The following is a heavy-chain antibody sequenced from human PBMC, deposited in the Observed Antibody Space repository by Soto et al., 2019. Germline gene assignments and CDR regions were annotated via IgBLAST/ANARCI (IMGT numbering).Heavy chain of an antibody. CDR2: IYWDDDK. D-gene: IGHD2-2*01. J-gene: IGHJ6*02. CDR3: EYLPCSSVICYWFSYSGMDV. V-gene: IGHV2-5*02. Sequence: QITLKESGPTLVKPTQTLTLTCTFSGFSLSTSGVGVAWIRQPPGKALEWLALIYWDDDKRYRPSLETRLTITKHTSKDQVLLTMTNMQSAATATYYCEYLPCSSVICYWFSYSGMDVWGQGTTVTVSS. CDR1: GFSLSTSGVG.